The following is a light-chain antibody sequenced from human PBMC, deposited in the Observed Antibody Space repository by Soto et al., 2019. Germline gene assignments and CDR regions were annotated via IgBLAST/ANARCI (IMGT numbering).Light chain of an antibody. CDR2: AAS. V-gene: IGKV1-12*01. CDR3: QQANSFPIT. J-gene: IGKJ5*01. CDR1: QGISIW. Sequence: DIQMTQSPSSVSASVGDRGTITCRASQGISIWLAWYQQNPGKAPKLLIYAASSLQSGVPSRFSGSGSGTDFNITISSLPPEDFATYYCQQANSFPITFGQGTRLEIK.